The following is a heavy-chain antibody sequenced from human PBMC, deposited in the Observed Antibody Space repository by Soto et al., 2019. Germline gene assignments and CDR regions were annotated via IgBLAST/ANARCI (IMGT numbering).Heavy chain of an antibody. V-gene: IGHV4-30-4*01. CDR3: ARDSMAYGFDI. CDR1: GGSISSGDYY. Sequence: SETLSLTCTVSGGSISSGDYYWSWIRQPPGKGPEWIGYIYYSGSTYYNPSLKSRVTISVDTSKNQFSLKLSSVTAADTAVYYCARDSMAYGFDIWGQGTMVNVSS. J-gene: IGHJ3*02. CDR2: IYYSGST.